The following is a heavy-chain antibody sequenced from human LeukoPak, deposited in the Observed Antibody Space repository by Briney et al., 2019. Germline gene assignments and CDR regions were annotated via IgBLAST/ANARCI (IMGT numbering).Heavy chain of an antibody. V-gene: IGHV3-21*01. CDR1: GFTFSSYS. Sequence: GGSLRLSCAASGFTFSSYSMNWVRQAPGKGLEWVSSISSSSSYIYYADSVKGRFTISRDNAKNSLYLQMNSLRAEDTAVYYCARPSSASDAFDIWGQGTMVTVSS. CDR2: ISSSSSYI. D-gene: IGHD6-6*01. J-gene: IGHJ3*02. CDR3: ARPSSASDAFDI.